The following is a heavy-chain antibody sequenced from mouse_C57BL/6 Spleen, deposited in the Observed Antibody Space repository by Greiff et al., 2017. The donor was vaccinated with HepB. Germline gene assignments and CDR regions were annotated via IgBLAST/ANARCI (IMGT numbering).Heavy chain of an antibody. CDR3: TTPTVITTVDY. CDR2: IDPENGDT. D-gene: IGHD1-1*01. J-gene: IGHJ2*01. CDR1: GFNIKDDY. Sequence: VQLQQSGAELVRPGASVKLSCTASGFNIKDDYMHWVKQRPEQGLEWIGWIDPENGDTEYASKFQGKATITADTSSNTAYLQLSSLTSEDTAVYYCTTPTVITTVDYWGQGTTLTVSS. V-gene: IGHV14-4*01.